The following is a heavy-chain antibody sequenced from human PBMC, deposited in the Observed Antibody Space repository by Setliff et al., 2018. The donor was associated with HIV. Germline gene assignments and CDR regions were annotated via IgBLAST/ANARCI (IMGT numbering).Heavy chain of an antibody. Sequence: VASVKVSCKASGYTFTSNDINWVRQATGQGLEWMGWMNPNSGNTGYAQKFQGRVTMTRDTSISTAYMGLSSLRSDDTAVYYCARGAWYSSGWYSSRYMDVWGKGTTVTVSS. V-gene: IGHV1-8*01. J-gene: IGHJ6*03. CDR1: GYTFTSND. CDR3: ARGAWYSSGWYSSRYMDV. D-gene: IGHD6-19*01. CDR2: MNPNSGNT.